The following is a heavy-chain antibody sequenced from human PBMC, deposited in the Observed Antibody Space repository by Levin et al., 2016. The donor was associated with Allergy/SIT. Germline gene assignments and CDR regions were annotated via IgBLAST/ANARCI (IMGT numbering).Heavy chain of an antibody. CDR1: GFTFSGYA. Sequence: GESLKISCAASGFTFSGYAMNWVRQAPGKGLEWVSDISGNGGGTNYADSVKGRFIISRDNSKNTLHVQMNSLRAEDTAIYYCVRTFYHESRRSGAFDIWGQGTMVTVSS. D-gene: IGHD3-10*01. J-gene: IGHJ3*02. CDR3: VRTFYHESRRSGAFDI. V-gene: IGHV3-23*01. CDR2: ISGNGGGT.